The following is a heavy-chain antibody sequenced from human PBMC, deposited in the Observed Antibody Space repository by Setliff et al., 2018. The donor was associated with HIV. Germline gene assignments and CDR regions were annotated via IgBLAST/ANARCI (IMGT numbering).Heavy chain of an antibody. J-gene: IGHJ5*01. D-gene: IGHD1-7*01. CDR3: ARRGVPQQIELES. Sequence: ASVKVSCKTSGYTFTSYDINLVRPATGQGLEWMGWMNPNSGNRGYAQKFQGRVTISRNTSISTAYMELSGLRSEDKAVYYCARRGVPQQIELESWGTGTLVTASS. V-gene: IGHV1-8*03. CDR2: MNPNSGNR. CDR1: GYTFTSYD.